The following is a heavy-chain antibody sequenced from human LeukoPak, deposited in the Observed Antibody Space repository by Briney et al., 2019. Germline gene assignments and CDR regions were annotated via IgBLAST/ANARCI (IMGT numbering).Heavy chain of an antibody. CDR1: GFRFTDYY. J-gene: IGHJ4*02. Sequence: GGSLRLSCAASGFRFTDYYMTWIRQAPGKGLEWVAVISYDGSKKYYADSVKGRFTISRDNSKNTLYLQMNSLRPEDTAVYYCAREDYYFDYWGQGTLVTVSS. CDR2: ISYDGSKK. CDR3: AREDYYFDY. V-gene: IGHV3-30*03.